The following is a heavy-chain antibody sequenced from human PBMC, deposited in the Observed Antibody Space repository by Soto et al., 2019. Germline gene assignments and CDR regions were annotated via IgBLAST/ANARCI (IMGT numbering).Heavy chain of an antibody. D-gene: IGHD3-22*01. Sequence: PSVTLSLTCTVSRGSISSDDYYWSWIRQAPGRGLEWIGYIHSSGSIYYNPSLKSRATMSIDTAGNQFSLKVSSVTVADTAVYYCARDLDGLHDDTSGPFPRPGWGQGTLVTSPQ. V-gene: IGHV4-30-4*01. CDR1: RGSISSDDYY. J-gene: IGHJ1*01. CDR3: ARDLDGLHDDTSGPFPRPG. CDR2: IHSSGSI.